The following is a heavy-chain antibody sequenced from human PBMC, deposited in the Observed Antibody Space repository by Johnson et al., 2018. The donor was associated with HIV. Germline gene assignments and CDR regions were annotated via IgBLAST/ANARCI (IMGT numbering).Heavy chain of an antibody. Sequence: VQLVESGGDLVQPGKSLRLSCAASGFTFSSYDMHWVRQATGKGLEWVSAIGTAGDTYYADSVKGRFTISRDNAKNSLYLQVNSLRAEDTAVYYCARDLGNWDSPRSAFDIWGQGTMVTVSS. CDR2: IGTAGDT. CDR1: GFTFSSYD. J-gene: IGHJ3*02. D-gene: IGHD1/OR15-1a*01. CDR3: ARDLGNWDSPRSAFDI. V-gene: IGHV3-13*01.